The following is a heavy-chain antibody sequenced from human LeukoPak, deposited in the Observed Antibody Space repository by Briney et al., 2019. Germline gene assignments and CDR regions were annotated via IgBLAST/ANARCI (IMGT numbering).Heavy chain of an antibody. CDR3: ARDKPTYYYDSSGSVSHFDY. V-gene: IGHV1-18*01. CDR1: GYTFTSYG. CDR2: ISAYNGNT. Sequence: ASVEVSCKASGYTFTSYGISWVRQAPGQGLEWMGWISAYNGNTNYAQKLQGRVTMTTDTSTSTAYMELRSLRSDDTAVYYCARDKPTYYYDSSGSVSHFDYWGQGTLVTVSS. J-gene: IGHJ4*02. D-gene: IGHD3-22*01.